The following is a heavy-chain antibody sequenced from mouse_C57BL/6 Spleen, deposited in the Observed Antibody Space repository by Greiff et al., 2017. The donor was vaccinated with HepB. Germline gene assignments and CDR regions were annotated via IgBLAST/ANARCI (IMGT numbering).Heavy chain of an antibody. CDR3: AREGRGQPTVVATRLDY. V-gene: IGHV1-81*01. CDR2: IYPRSGNT. CDR1: GYTFTSYG. J-gene: IGHJ2*01. Sequence: QVQLKESGAELARPGASVKLSCKASGYTFTSYGISWVKQSTGQGLEWIGEIYPRSGNTYYNEKFKGKATLTADKSSSTAYMELRSLTSEDSAVYFCAREGRGQPTVVATRLDYWGQGTTLTVSS. D-gene: IGHD1-1*01.